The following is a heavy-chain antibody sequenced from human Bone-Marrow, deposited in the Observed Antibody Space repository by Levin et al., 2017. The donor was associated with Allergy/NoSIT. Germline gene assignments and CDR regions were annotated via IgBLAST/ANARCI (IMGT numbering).Heavy chain of an antibody. CDR2: INHSGST. Sequence: SETLSLTCAVYGGSFSGYYWSWIRQPPGKGLEWIGEINHSGSTNYNPSLKSRVTISVDTSKNQFSLKLSSVTAADTAVYYCARDGGYCSGGSGDSLDYWGQGTLVTVSA. J-gene: IGHJ4*02. CDR3: ARDGGYCSGGSGDSLDY. CDR1: GGSFSGYY. D-gene: IGHD2-15*01. V-gene: IGHV4-34*01.